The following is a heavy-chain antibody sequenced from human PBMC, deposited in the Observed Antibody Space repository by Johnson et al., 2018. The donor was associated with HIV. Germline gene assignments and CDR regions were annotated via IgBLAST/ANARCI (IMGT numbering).Heavy chain of an antibody. CDR2: ISHDGSNK. Sequence: QVQLVESGGRVVRPGESLRLSCAASGFTFDDYGMSWVRQAPGKGLEWVAVISHDGSNKYYADSVKGRFTIPRDNSKNTLYLQMGSLRTEDTAVFYCARARAGAFDIWGQGTVVTVSS. D-gene: IGHD6-19*01. CDR3: ARARAGAFDI. V-gene: IGHV3-30*03. CDR1: GFTFDDYG. J-gene: IGHJ3*02.